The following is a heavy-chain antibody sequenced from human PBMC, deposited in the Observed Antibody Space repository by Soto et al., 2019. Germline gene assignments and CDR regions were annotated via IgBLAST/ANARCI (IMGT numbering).Heavy chain of an antibody. Sequence: ASVKVSCKTSGYTFSNYGITWVRQAPGQPLEWLGWISLYSDGTNYAQKFQGRVSMTTDTSTTTAYMELRSLRSDDTAVYYCARVVPGAEAWFGPWGQGCSANNCYFDPWGQGTQVTVSS. V-gene: IGHV1-18*01. J-gene: IGHJ5*01. CDR2: ISLYSDGT. D-gene: IGHD2-2*01. CDR1: GYTFSNYG. CDR3: ARVVPGAEAWFGPWGQGCSANNCYFDP.